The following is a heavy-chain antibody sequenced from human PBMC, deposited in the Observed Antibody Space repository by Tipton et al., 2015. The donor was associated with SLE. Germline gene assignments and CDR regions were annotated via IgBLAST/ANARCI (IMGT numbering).Heavy chain of an antibody. Sequence: SLRLSCAASGFTFNSHSMHWVRQVSGKGLEWVAAISYDGNNIFYSDSVKGRFTISRDNSKNTLYLQMSSLRAEDTAVYYCARDFTGDDSSGPFDYWGQGTLVTVSS. CDR1: GFTFNSHS. CDR2: ISYDGNNI. CDR3: ARDFTGDDSSGPFDY. D-gene: IGHD3-22*01. V-gene: IGHV3-30*03. J-gene: IGHJ4*02.